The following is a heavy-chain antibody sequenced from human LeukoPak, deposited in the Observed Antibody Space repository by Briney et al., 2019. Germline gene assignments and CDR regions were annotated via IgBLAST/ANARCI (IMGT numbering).Heavy chain of an antibody. J-gene: IGHJ3*02. CDR3: ALYCSGGSCHLDAFDI. Sequence: SETLSLTCTVSGGSLSSSSYYWGWIRQPPGKGLEWIGGIYYSGSTYYNPSLKSRVTISVDTSKNQFSLKLSSVTAADTAVYYCALYCSGGSCHLDAFDIWGQGTMVTVSS. V-gene: IGHV4-39*01. CDR2: IYYSGST. D-gene: IGHD2-15*01. CDR1: GGSLSSSSYY.